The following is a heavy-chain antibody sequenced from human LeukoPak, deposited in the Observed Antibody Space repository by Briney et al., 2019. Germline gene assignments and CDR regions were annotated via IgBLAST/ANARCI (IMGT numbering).Heavy chain of an antibody. CDR1: GFTFSNYA. J-gene: IGHJ4*02. V-gene: IGHV3-30-3*01. CDR3: ARDWGRRYSSGWYGDFDY. CDR2: ISYDGSDK. Sequence: GGSLRLSCAASGFTFSNYAMHWVRQAPGKGLEWVAVISYDGSDKYYADSVRGRFTISRDNSKNTLYLQMNSLRPEDTAVYYCARDWGRRYSSGWYGDFDYWGQGTLVTVSS. D-gene: IGHD6-19*01.